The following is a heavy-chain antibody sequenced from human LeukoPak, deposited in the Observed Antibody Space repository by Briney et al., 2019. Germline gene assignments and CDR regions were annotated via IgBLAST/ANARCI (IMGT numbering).Heavy chain of an antibody. CDR2: IYYSGIT. Sequence: SETLSLTCTVSGGSINSGDYYWSWIRQPPGKGLEWIGYIYYSGITYYNPSLKSRVTMSFDTSKNHFSLRLTSVTAADTAVYYCARDRYSHDSGGFADLYYGMDVWGQGTTVTVSS. CDR1: GGSINSGDYY. D-gene: IGHD3-10*01. J-gene: IGHJ6*02. CDR3: ARDRYSHDSGGFADLYYGMDV. V-gene: IGHV4-30-4*01.